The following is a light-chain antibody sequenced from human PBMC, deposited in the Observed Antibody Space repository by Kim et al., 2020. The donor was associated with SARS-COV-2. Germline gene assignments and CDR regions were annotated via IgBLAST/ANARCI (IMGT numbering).Light chain of an antibody. V-gene: IGKV3-15*01. CDR2: GAS. CDR3: QQNNNLLMYT. Sequence: EIVMTQSPATLSVSPGERATLSCRASQSVSSNLAWYQQKPGQAPRLLIYGASTRATGIPARFSGSGSGTEFTLTNSSLQSEDFAVYYCQQNNNLLMYTFGQGTKLEI. CDR1: QSVSSN. J-gene: IGKJ2*01.